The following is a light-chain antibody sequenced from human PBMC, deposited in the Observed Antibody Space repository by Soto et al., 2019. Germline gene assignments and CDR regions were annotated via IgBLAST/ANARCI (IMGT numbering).Light chain of an antibody. CDR1: TSDVGSYSL. V-gene: IGLV2-23*01. Sequence: QSALTQPASVSGSPGQSITISCTGTTSDVGSYSLVSWYQQHPGKAPKLMIYEGTKRPSGVSNRFSGSKSGNTASLTISGLQAEDETDYFCQSYDSRLSGYVFGGGTKLTVL. CDR3: QSYDSRLSGYV. CDR2: EGT. J-gene: IGLJ3*02.